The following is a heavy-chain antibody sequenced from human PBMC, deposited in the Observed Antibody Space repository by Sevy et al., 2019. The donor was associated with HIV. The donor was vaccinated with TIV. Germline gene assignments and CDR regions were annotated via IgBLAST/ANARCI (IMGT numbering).Heavy chain of an antibody. Sequence: GGSLRLSCAASGFTFSDHYMEWVRQAPGKGLEWVGRIRNKADSYTTEYAASVKGRFTISRDDSKNSVYLLMNSLKTEDTAVYYCATHAGIAAAGRVFDCWGQGTLVTVSS. V-gene: IGHV3-72*01. CDR1: GFTFSDHY. J-gene: IGHJ4*02. CDR2: IRNKADSYTT. CDR3: ATHAGIAAAGRVFDC. D-gene: IGHD6-13*01.